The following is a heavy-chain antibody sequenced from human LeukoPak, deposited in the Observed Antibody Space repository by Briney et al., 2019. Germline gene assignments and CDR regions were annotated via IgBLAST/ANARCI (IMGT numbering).Heavy chain of an antibody. CDR2: ISSSSSTI. CDR1: GFTFSSYS. CDR3: AREGYDFWGVYMDV. V-gene: IGHV3-48*01. Sequence: GGSLRLSCAASGFTFSSYSMNWVRQAPGKGLEWVSYISSSSSTIYYADSVKGRFTISRDNAKNSLYLQMNSLRAEDTAVYYCAREGYDFWGVYMDVRGKGTTVTVSS. J-gene: IGHJ6*03. D-gene: IGHD3-3*01.